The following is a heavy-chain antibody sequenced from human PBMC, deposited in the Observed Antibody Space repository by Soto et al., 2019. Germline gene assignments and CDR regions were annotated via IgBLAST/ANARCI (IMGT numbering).Heavy chain of an antibody. D-gene: IGHD6-6*01. V-gene: IGHV1-69*06. CDR2: IIPLFGKG. J-gene: IGHJ6*02. CDR1: GDMFRNSA. CDR3: ARARLSNGDPNIYFYYGLDV. Sequence: SVKVSCKASGDMFRNSAFTWVRQAPGQGLEWMGVIIPLFGKGNDAQKFQGRVTFTADKSTSTLYMELTSLRSDDTAVYFCARARLSNGDPNIYFYYGLDVWGQGTTVTVSS.